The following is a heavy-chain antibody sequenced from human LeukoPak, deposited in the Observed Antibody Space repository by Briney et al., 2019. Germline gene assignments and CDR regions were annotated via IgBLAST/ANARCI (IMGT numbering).Heavy chain of an antibody. CDR1: GYILTIYG. CDR2: ISAYNGNT. CDR3: VRDPGNTGYDSFDS. Sequence: ASVKVSCKASGYILTIYGISWVRQAPGQGLEWMGWISAYNGNTNYAQNLQDRVTITTDTSTSTAYMELRSLRSDDTAVYYCVRDPGNTGYDSFDSWGQGTLVTVSP. D-gene: IGHD5-12*01. V-gene: IGHV1-18*04. J-gene: IGHJ4*02.